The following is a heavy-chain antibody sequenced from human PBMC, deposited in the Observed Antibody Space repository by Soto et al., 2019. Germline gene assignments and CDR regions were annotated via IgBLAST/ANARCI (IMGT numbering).Heavy chain of an antibody. D-gene: IGHD6-13*01. Sequence: SETLSLTCAVSGGSISSGGYSWSWIRQPPGKGLEWIGYMYHSGSTYYNPSLKSRVTISIDRSKNQFSLKLSSVTAADTAVYYCASGRIAAAGSDDYWGQGTLVTVSS. CDR2: MYHSGST. CDR3: ASGRIAAAGSDDY. J-gene: IGHJ4*02. V-gene: IGHV4-30-2*01. CDR1: GGSISSGGYS.